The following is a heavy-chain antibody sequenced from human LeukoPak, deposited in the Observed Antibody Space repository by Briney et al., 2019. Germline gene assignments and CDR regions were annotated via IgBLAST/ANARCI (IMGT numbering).Heavy chain of an antibody. Sequence: GGSLRLSCAVSGFTFSSYAMSWVRQAPGKGLEWVSAISGSGGSTYYADSVKGRFTISRDNSKNTLYLQMNSLRAEDTAVYYCARAYYYDSSGYYGDAFDIWGQGTMVTVSS. CDR2: ISGSGGST. V-gene: IGHV3-23*01. CDR3: ARAYYYDSSGYYGDAFDI. J-gene: IGHJ3*02. CDR1: GFTFSSYA. D-gene: IGHD3-22*01.